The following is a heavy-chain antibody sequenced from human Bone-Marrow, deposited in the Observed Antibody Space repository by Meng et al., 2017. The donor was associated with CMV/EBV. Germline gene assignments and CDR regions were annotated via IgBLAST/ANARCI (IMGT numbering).Heavy chain of an antibody. D-gene: IGHD1-7*01. J-gene: IGHJ5*02. CDR3: ARVARYNWNYDWFDP. Sequence: ASVKVSCKASGYTFTGYYMHWVRQAPGQGLEWMGWINPNSGGTNYAQKFQGRVTMTRDTSISTAYMELSRLRSDDTAVYYCARVARYNWNYDWFDPWGQGTLVTASS. V-gene: IGHV1-2*02. CDR1: GYTFTGYY. CDR2: INPNSGGT.